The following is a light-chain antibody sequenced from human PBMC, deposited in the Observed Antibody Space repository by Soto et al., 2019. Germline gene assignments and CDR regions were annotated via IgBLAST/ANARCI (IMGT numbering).Light chain of an antibody. CDR2: EVS. J-gene: IGLJ2*01. CDR1: SSDVGGYKY. Sequence: SLLTQPASVSGSPGQSITISCTGTSSDVGGYKYVSWYQQHPDKAPKLIIFEVSNRPSGISSRFSGSKSGNTASLTISGLQAEDEADYYCASYTSSSTSVIFGRGTKVTVL. V-gene: IGLV2-14*01. CDR3: ASYTSSSTSVI.